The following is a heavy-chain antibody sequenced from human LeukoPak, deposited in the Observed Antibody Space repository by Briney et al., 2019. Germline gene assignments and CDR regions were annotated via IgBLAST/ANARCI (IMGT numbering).Heavy chain of an antibody. Sequence: GGSLRLSCAASGFTLSNSAMSWVRQASGKGLEWVSTLSGSGITTYYADSVKGRFTISRDNSKNTLYLQMNSLRAEDTAVYYCAKGIYSSGWSYFDYWGHGTLVTVSS. D-gene: IGHD6-19*01. CDR2: LSGSGITT. J-gene: IGHJ4*01. V-gene: IGHV3-23*01. CDR3: AKGIYSSGWSYFDY. CDR1: GFTLSNSA.